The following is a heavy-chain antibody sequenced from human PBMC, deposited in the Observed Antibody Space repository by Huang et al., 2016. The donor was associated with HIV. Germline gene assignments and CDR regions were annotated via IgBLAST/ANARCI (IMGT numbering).Heavy chain of an antibody. J-gene: IGHJ4*02. V-gene: IGHV7-4-1*02. CDR3: ARGLFDY. CDR1: GYTFNSYA. CDR2: FNTNTWNP. Sequence: QVQLVQSGSELKKPGASVKGSCKDSGYTFNSYARNWGRKAPGQGLEWMGWFNTNTWNPTYAQCFTGRFFFSLDTSFSTAYLQISSLKAEDTAVYYCARGLFDYWGQGTLVTVSS.